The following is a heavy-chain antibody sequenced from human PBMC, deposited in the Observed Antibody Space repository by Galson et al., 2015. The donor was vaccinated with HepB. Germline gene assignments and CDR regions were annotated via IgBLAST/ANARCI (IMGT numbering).Heavy chain of an antibody. V-gene: IGHV1-69*13. D-gene: IGHD6-6*01. CDR2: IIPIFGTS. CDR1: RGTFTSYA. J-gene: IGHJ4*02. CDR3: ARVKLDGSSALGYYFDY. Sequence: SVKVSCKAPRGTFTSYAITWVRQAPGQGLEWMGGIIPIFGTSTYAQKFQGRVTITADESTSTAYMELSSLRSEDTAVYYCARVKLDGSSALGYYFDYWGQGTLVTVSS.